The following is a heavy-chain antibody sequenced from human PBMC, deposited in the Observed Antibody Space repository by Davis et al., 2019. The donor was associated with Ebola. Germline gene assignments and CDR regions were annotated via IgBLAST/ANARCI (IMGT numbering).Heavy chain of an antibody. J-gene: IGHJ4*02. CDR2: LSVTGGHT. CDR3: AKFWGEEYSSTWYYFHH. CDR1: VITFSSYA. D-gene: IGHD6-13*01. V-gene: IGHV3-23*01. Sequence: PGGSLRLSCTDSVITFSSYAMSWVRQAPGKGLEWVAALSVTGGHTFYADSVKGRFTISRDNLRNTLFLRMNRLRAEDTAVYYCAKFWGEEYSSTWYYFHHWGQGTLVTVSS.